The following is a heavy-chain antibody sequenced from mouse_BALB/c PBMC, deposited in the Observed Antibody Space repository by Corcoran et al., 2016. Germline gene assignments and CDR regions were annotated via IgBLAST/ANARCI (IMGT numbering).Heavy chain of an antibody. J-gene: IGHJ3*01. CDR2: INTYTGEP. CDR1: GYTFTNYG. D-gene: IGHD2-4*01. CDR3: ARASHDYVFAY. Sequence: QIQLVQSGPELKKPGETVKISCKASGYTFTNYGMNWVKQAPGKGLKWMGWINTYTGEPTYADDFKGRFAFSLETSASTAYLQINNLKNEDMATYFCARASHDYVFAYWGQGTLVTVSA. V-gene: IGHV9-1*02.